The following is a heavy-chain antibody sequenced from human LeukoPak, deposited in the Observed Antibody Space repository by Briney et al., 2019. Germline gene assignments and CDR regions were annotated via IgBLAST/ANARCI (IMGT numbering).Heavy chain of an antibody. J-gene: IGHJ4*02. CDR3: ALLHREMATIGPPSFFDY. Sequence: GASVKVSCKASGGTFSSYAISWVRQAPGQGLEWMGWINPNSGDTYSAQKFQGRVTMTRDTSTSTVYMELSSLRSEDTAVYYCALLHREMATIGPPSFFDYWGQGTLVTVSS. D-gene: IGHD5-24*01. V-gene: IGHV1-8*02. CDR2: INPNSGDT. CDR1: GGTFSSYA.